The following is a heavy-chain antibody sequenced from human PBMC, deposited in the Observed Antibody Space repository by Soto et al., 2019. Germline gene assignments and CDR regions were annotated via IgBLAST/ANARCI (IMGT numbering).Heavy chain of an antibody. CDR1: GYTFTSYG. D-gene: IGHD2-2*01. CDR3: ASSTHCSSTSCYPYYFDY. J-gene: IGHJ4*02. Sequence: RASVKVSCKASGYTFTSYGISWVRQAPGQGLEWMGWISAYNGNTNYAQKLQGRVTMTTDTSTSTAYMELRSLRSDDTAVYYCASSTHCSSTSCYPYYFDYWGQGTLVTVSS. V-gene: IGHV1-18*01. CDR2: ISAYNGNT.